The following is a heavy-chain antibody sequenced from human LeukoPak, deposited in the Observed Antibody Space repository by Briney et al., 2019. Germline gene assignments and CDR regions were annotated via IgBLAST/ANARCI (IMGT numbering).Heavy chain of an antibody. J-gene: IGHJ4*02. V-gene: IGHV3-9*03. CDR1: GFDFYDNA. Sequence: GGSLRLSCAASGFDFYDNAMHWVRLSPGKGLEGGSGINWKGDDLAYAESVKGRFTISRDNAKNSLFLQMNSLKSEDMALYYCVKAIGMQVWSGHFDFWGQGTLVTVSS. CDR2: INWKGDDL. D-gene: IGHD3-16*01. CDR3: VKAIGMQVWSGHFDF.